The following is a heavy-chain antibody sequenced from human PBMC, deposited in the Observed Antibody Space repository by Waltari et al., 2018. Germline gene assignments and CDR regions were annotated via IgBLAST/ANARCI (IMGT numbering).Heavy chain of an antibody. CDR2: INPDASDK. V-gene: IGHV3-7*01. CDR1: GFTFNSHW. Sequence: EVQVVESGGGSVQPGGSLRLSCAASGFTFNSHWMSWVRQAPGKGLEWVANINPDASDKYYVDSVKGRFTISRDNAKNSLYLQMNSLRAEDTAIYYCARNKLRLDYWGPGTLVTVSS. D-gene: IGHD3-10*01. CDR3: ARNKLRLDY. J-gene: IGHJ4*02.